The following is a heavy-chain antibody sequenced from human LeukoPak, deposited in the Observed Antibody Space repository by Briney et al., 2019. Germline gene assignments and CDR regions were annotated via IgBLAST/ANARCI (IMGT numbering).Heavy chain of an antibody. D-gene: IGHD3-10*01. CDR1: GYTFTSYD. J-gene: IGHJ6*04. CDR2: ISAYNGNT. V-gene: IGHV1-18*01. Sequence: GASVRVSCKASGYTFTSYDINWVRQATGQGLEWMGWISAYNGNTNYAQKLQGRVTMTTDTSTSTAYMELRSLRSDDTAVYYCAREWFGELFDYYYYGMDVWGKGTTVTVSS. CDR3: AREWFGELFDYYYYGMDV.